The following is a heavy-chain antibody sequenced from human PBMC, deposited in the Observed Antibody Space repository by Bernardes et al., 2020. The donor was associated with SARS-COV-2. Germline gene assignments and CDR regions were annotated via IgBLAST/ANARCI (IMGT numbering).Heavy chain of an antibody. V-gene: IGHV4-34*01. CDR1: GGSFSGYY. CDR3: ARGRGSGWYFWELVFDY. CDR2: INHSGST. Sequence: SETLSLTCAVYGGSFSGYYWSWIRQPPGKGLEWIGEINHSGSTNYNPSLKSRVTISVDTSKNQFSLKLSSVTAADTAVYYCARGRGSGWYFWELVFDYWGQGTLVTVSS. D-gene: IGHD6-19*01. J-gene: IGHJ4*02.